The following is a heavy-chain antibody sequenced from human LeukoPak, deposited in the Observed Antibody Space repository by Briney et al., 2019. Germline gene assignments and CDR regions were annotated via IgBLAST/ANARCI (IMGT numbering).Heavy chain of an antibody. Sequence: GSLRLSCAASGFTFSSYAMSWVRQAPGKGLEWIGEINHSGSTNYNPSLKSRVTISVDTSKNQFSLKLSSVTAADTAVYYCARGGDSSSAYYFDYWGQGTLVTVSS. CDR3: ARGGDSSSAYYFDY. J-gene: IGHJ4*02. V-gene: IGHV4-34*01. D-gene: IGHD6-13*01. CDR2: INHSGST. CDR1: GFTFSSYA.